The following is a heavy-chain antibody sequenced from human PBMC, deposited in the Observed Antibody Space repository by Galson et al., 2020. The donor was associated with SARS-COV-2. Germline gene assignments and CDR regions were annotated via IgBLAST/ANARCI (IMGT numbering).Heavy chain of an antibody. CDR3: ARDSGYSSGWFWYY. D-gene: IGHD6-19*01. CDR1: GFTFDDYA. CDR2: INWNGGIT. V-gene: IGHV3-20*04. Sequence: GESLKISCAASGFTFDDYAMTWVRQAPGKGLEWVSGINWNGGITGYADSVKGRFTISRDNAKNSLYLQMNSLRAEDTAFYYCARDSGYSSGWFWYYWGQGTLVTVSS. J-gene: IGHJ4*02.